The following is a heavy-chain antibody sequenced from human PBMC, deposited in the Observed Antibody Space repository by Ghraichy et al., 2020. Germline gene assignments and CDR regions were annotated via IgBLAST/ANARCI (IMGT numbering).Heavy chain of an antibody. Sequence: SETLSLTCTVSGGSISSGDYYWSWIRQPPGKGLEWIGYIYYSGSTYYNPSLKSRVTISVDTSKNQFSLKLSSVTAADTAVYYCASSFVATSTQFDYWGQGTLVTVSS. D-gene: IGHD5-12*01. J-gene: IGHJ4*02. CDR3: ASSFVATSTQFDY. CDR2: IYYSGST. CDR1: GGSISSGDYY. V-gene: IGHV4-30-4*01.